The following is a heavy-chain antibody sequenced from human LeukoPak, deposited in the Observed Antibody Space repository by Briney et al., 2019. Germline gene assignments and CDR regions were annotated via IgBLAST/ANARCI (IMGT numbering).Heavy chain of an antibody. Sequence: EASVKVSSKASGYTFTSYGITWVRQAPGQGLEWMGWISAYNGNTYYAQKLQGRVTMTTDTSTSTAYMELRSLRSDDTAVYYCAREWGSYSTSAGNFDYWGQGTLVTVSS. D-gene: IGHD1-26*01. J-gene: IGHJ4*02. V-gene: IGHV1-18*01. CDR1: GYTFTSYG. CDR3: AREWGSYSTSAGNFDY. CDR2: ISAYNGNT.